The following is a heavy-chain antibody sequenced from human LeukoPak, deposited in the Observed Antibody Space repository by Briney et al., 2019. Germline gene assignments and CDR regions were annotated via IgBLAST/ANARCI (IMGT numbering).Heavy chain of an antibody. CDR2: INPKNAGT. J-gene: IGHJ4*02. CDR3: ARTLYIAAAPGGFDY. D-gene: IGHD6-13*01. Sequence: ASVKVSCKASGYTCTGHYMHWVRQAPGQGLEWMGWINPKNAGTNYAQKFQGRVTMTRDTSTGTVYRELSRLRSDDTAVYYCARTLYIAAAPGGFDYWGQGTLVTVSS. CDR1: GYTCTGHY. V-gene: IGHV1-2*02.